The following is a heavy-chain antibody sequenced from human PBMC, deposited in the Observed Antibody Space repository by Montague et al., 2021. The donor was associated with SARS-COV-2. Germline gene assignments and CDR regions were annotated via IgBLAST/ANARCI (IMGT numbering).Heavy chain of an antibody. V-gene: IGHV4-34*01. CDR3: ARVSKNQIVVVIAIVYYYYMDV. Sequence: SETLSLTCAVYGGSFSGYYWSWIRQPPGKGLEWIGEINHSGSTNYNPSLKSRVTISVDTSKNQFSLKLSSVTAADTAVYYCARVSKNQIVVVIAIVYYYYMDVWGQGTTVTVSS. D-gene: IGHD2-21*01. CDR1: GGSFSGYY. CDR2: INHSGST. J-gene: IGHJ6*03.